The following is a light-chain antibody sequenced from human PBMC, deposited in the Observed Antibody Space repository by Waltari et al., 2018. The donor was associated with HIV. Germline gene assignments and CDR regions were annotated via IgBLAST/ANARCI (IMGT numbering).Light chain of an antibody. J-gene: IGKJ1*01. CDR3: QQYNNWPRT. CDR2: DAP. V-gene: IGKV3-15*01. CDR1: HSVSNN. Sequence: EVVLTQSPGTVSVSPVEIATLSCRTSHSVSNNLIWYQMKPGQAPRLVIYDAPTRATGIPVRFSGSGSGTEFTLTISSLQSEDFAVYYCQQYNNWPRTFGRGTKVEI.